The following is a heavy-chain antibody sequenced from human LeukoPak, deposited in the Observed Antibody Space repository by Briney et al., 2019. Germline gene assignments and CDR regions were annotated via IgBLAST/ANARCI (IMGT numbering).Heavy chain of an antibody. V-gene: IGHV3-30*04. CDR3: ARDGDIADAIYFDY. D-gene: IGHD6-13*01. Sequence: QPGWSLRLSCAASSFAFSSYSMHWVRQAPGKGLEWVAVISSRGTITYYADSVKGRVTISRDNSKNTLYLQMNSLRAEDTAVYYCARDGDIADAIYFDYWGQGTPVSVSS. J-gene: IGHJ4*02. CDR1: SFAFSSYS. CDR2: ISSRGTIT.